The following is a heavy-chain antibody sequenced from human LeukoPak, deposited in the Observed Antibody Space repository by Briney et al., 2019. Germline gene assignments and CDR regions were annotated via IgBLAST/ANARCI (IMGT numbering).Heavy chain of an antibody. CDR3: ARQNTAGDYDYVWGSYDFNWFDP. CDR2: IYYTGST. V-gene: IGHV4-34*01. Sequence: SETLSLTCAVYSGSFSGYYWSWIRQPPGKGLEWIGSIYYTGSTYYNPSLRSRVTISVDTSKNQFSLKLSSVTAADTAVYYCARQNTAGDYDYVWGSYDFNWFDPWGQGTLVTVSS. D-gene: IGHD3-16*01. CDR1: SGSFSGYY. J-gene: IGHJ5*02.